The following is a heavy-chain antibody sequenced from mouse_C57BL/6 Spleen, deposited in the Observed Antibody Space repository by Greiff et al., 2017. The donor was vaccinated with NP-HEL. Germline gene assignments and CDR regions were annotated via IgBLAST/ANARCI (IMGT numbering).Heavy chain of an antibody. Sequence: EVKLMESGGGLVKPGGSLKLSCAASGFTFSSYTMSWVRQTPEKRLEWVATISGGGGNTYYPDSVKGRFTISRDNAKNTLYLQMSSLRSEDTALYYCARLDGSSLYYYAMDYWGQGTSVTVSS. D-gene: IGHD1-1*01. CDR2: ISGGGGNT. CDR3: ARLDGSSLYYYAMDY. CDR1: GFTFSSYT. V-gene: IGHV5-9*01. J-gene: IGHJ4*01.